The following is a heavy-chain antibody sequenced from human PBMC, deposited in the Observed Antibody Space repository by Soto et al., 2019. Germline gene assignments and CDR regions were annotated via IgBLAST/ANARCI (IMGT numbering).Heavy chain of an antibody. J-gene: IGHJ4*02. Sequence: EVQLLQSGGGLVQPGGSLRLSCAASGFIFSNYAMNWVRQAPGKGLGWVSIVTSRGATTYYADSVKGRFTISRDNSKNTLYLQVNSLTAEDTAVYYCAKDRLGGGLDYWGQGTLVSVSS. V-gene: IGHV3-23*01. D-gene: IGHD3-16*01. CDR2: VTSRGATT. CDR1: GFIFSNYA. CDR3: AKDRLGGGLDY.